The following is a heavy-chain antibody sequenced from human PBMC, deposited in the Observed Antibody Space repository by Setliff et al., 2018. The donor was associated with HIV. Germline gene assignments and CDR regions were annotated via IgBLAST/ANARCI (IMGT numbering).Heavy chain of an antibody. CDR2: IIPIFGSI. CDR3: AKETVDCSGGSCSKYLQH. Sequence: GASVKVSCKASGDTFSNSLVTWVRQAPGQGLEWMGGIIPIFGSINYAQKFQGRVTITTDESTSTVYMELSRLRSEDTAVYYCAKETVDCSGGSCSKYLQHWGQGTLVTVSS. CDR1: GDTFSNSL. D-gene: IGHD2-15*01. J-gene: IGHJ1*01. V-gene: IGHV1-69*05.